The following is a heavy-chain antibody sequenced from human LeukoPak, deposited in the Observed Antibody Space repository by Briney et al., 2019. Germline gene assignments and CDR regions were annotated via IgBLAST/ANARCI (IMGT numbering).Heavy chain of an antibody. CDR3: ARHFRSNGDYGPPDY. CDR1: GYSFSMYW. V-gene: IGHV5-51*01. J-gene: IGHJ4*02. CDR2: IFPGDSDT. Sequence: GESLKISCKASGYSFSMYWIGWVRQMPEKGLEWMGIIFPGDSDTRYSPSFQGQVTISADKSISTAYLQWSSLKASDTAMYYCARHFRSNGDYGPPDYWGQGTLVTVSS. D-gene: IGHD4-17*01.